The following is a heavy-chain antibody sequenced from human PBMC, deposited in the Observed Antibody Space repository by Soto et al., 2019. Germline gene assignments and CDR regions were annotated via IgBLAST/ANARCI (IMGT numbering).Heavy chain of an antibody. J-gene: IGHJ6*02. Sequence: GGSLRLSCAASGFTFSSYSMNWVRQAPGKGLEWVSSISSSSSYIYYADAVKGRFTISRDNSKNTLYLQMSSLRAEDTAVYYCVKDGSSGWPYFYDMDVWGQGTTVTVSS. CDR1: GFTFSSYS. CDR3: VKDGSSGWPYFYDMDV. CDR2: ISSSSSYI. V-gene: IGHV3-21*01. D-gene: IGHD6-19*01.